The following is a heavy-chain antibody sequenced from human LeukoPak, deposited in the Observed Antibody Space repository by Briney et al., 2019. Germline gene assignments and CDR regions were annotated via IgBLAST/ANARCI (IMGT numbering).Heavy chain of an antibody. CDR2: IYCSGST. V-gene: IGHV4-30-4*08. D-gene: IGHD3-22*01. Sequence: SQTLSLTCTVSGGSISSGDYYWSWIRQPPGKGLEWIGYIYCSGSTYYNPSLKSRVTISVDTSKNQFSLKLSSVTAADTAVYYCARAAYYYDSSGYYPDAFDIWGQGTMVTVSS. CDR3: ARAAYYYDSSGYYPDAFDI. J-gene: IGHJ3*02. CDR1: GGSISSGDYY.